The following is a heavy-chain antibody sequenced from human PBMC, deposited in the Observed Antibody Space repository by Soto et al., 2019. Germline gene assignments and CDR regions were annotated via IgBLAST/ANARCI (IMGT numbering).Heavy chain of an antibody. V-gene: IGHV3-48*02. CDR3: ARDYRYSSSWYDWFDP. CDR1: GFTFSTYS. J-gene: IGHJ5*02. Sequence: PGGSLRLSCAASGFTFSTYSMNWVGQAPGKGLEWVSYISGSRSTIKYADSVKGRFTISRDNARNALYLQMNSLRDEDTAVYYCARDYRYSSSWYDWFDPWGQGTLVTVSS. CDR2: ISGSRSTI. D-gene: IGHD6-13*01.